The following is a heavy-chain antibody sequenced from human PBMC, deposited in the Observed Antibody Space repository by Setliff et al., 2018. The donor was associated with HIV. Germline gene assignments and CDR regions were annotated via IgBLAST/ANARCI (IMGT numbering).Heavy chain of an antibody. D-gene: IGHD3-10*01. CDR3: ARGSFIGDYYYFDY. J-gene: IGHJ4*02. Sequence: SETLSLTCTVSGGSISTYFWTWIRQPPGKGLEWIGYIYTSGSTNYNPSLKSRVTISVDTSQNQFSLKLSSVTAADTAVYYCARGSFIGDYYYFDYWGQGTLVTVSS. CDR2: IYTSGST. CDR1: GGSISTYF. V-gene: IGHV4-4*08.